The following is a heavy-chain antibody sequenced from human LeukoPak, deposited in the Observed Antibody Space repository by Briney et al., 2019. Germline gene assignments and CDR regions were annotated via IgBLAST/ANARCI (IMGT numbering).Heavy chain of an antibody. CDR2: IFYSGST. CDR1: GGSIRSFY. Sequence: SETLSLTCTVSGGSIRSFYWSWIRQPPGKGLEWIGYIFYSGSTNYNPSLKSRVTISVDTSKNQFSLKLSSVTAVDTAVYYCAKTLSSGWSGKYYFDYWGQGTLVSVSS. D-gene: IGHD6-19*01. J-gene: IGHJ4*02. CDR3: AKTLSSGWSGKYYFDY. V-gene: IGHV4-59*08.